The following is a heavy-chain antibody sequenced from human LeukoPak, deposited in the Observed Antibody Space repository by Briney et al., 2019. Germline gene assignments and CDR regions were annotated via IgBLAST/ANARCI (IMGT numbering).Heavy chain of an antibody. D-gene: IGHD6-13*01. CDR2: ISWNSAGI. J-gene: IGHJ4*02. Sequence: GRSLRLSCAASGFTFDDYAVHWVRQVPGKGLEWVSGISWNSAGIGYADSVKGRFTISRDNAKNYLYLQMNSLSDEDTALYYCTKDSRYSSTWYMPGAFDYWGQGTLVTVSS. CDR1: GFTFDDYA. CDR3: TKDSRYSSTWYMPGAFDY. V-gene: IGHV3-9*01.